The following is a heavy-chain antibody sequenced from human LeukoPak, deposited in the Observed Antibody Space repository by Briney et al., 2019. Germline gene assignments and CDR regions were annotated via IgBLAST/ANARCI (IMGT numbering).Heavy chain of an antibody. CDR2: ISGSGGST. Sequence: PGGSLRLSCAASGFTFSSYAMSWVRQAQGKGLEWVSAISGSGGSTYYADSVKGRFTISRDNSKNTLYLQMNSLRAEDTAVYYCAKDSQDYGDYINWFDPWGQGTLVTVSS. V-gene: IGHV3-23*01. D-gene: IGHD4-17*01. CDR3: AKDSQDYGDYINWFDP. CDR1: GFTFSSYA. J-gene: IGHJ5*02.